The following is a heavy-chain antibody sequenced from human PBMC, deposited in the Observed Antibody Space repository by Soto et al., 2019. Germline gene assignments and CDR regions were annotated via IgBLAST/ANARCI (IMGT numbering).Heavy chain of an antibody. CDR2: LDPNGNT. D-gene: IGHD5-12*01. CDR3: ERWHYHYAMDA. V-gene: IGHV4-61*01. Sequence: QVQLQESGPGLVKPSETLSLTCAVSGGSVSGGFYYWNWVRQPPGKGLEWIGYLDPNGNTYYNPSLEHRITISVDTANTQFSLMVSSVTAADTALYFCERWHYHYAMDAWGQVTTVTVSS. CDR1: GGSVSGGFYY. J-gene: IGHJ6*02.